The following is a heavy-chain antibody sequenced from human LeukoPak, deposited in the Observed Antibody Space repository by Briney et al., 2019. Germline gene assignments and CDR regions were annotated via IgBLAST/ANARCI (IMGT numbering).Heavy chain of an antibody. D-gene: IGHD2-2*02. CDR1: GGSFSGYY. CDR3: RIVGYCSSTSCYTGHAFDI. V-gene: IGHV4-34*01. CDR2: INHSGST. J-gene: IGHJ3*02. Sequence: SETLSLTCAVYGGSFSGYYWSWIRQPPGKGLGWIGEINHSGSTNYNPSLKSRVTISVDTSKNQFSLKLSSVTAADTAVYYCRIVGYCSSTSCYTGHAFDIWGQGTMVTVSS.